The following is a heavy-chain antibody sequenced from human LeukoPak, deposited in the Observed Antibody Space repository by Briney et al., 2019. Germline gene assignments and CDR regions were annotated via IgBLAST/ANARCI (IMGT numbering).Heavy chain of an antibody. CDR3: AKDNYDYGDYDGGDY. CDR2: IRYDGSNK. J-gene: IGHJ4*02. CDR1: GFTFSTYG. V-gene: IGHV3-30*02. Sequence: GGSLRLSCAASGFTFSTYGMHWVRQAPGKGLEWVAFIRYDGSNKCYADSVKGRFTISGGNSKNTLYLQMNSLRAEDTAVYYCAKDNYDYGDYDGGDYWGQGTLVTVSS. D-gene: IGHD4-17*01.